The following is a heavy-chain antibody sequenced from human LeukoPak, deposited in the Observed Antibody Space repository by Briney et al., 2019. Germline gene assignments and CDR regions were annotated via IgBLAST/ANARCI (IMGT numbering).Heavy chain of an antibody. Sequence: ASVKVACKASGGTFSSYAISWVRQAPGQGLEWMGRIIPILGIANYAQKFQGRVTITADKSTSTAYMELSSLRAEDTALYYCASGVSDRPPDFDYWGQGTLVTVSS. CDR2: IIPILGIA. J-gene: IGHJ4*02. D-gene: IGHD1-14*01. CDR1: GGTFSSYA. CDR3: ASGVSDRPPDFDY. V-gene: IGHV1-69*04.